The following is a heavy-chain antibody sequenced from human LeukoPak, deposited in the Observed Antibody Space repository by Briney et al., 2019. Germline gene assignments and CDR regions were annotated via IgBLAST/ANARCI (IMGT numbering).Heavy chain of an antibody. CDR3: ARDGGRAYSSGSNDY. J-gene: IGHJ4*02. CDR1: GFTFSSYS. CDR2: ISSSSSYI. Sequence: GGSLRLSCAASGFTFSSYSMNWVRQAPGKGLEWVSSISSSSSYIYYADSVKGRFTISRDNAKNSLYPQMNSLRAEDTAVYYCARDGGRAYSSGSNDYWGQGTLVTVSS. V-gene: IGHV3-21*01. D-gene: IGHD6-19*01.